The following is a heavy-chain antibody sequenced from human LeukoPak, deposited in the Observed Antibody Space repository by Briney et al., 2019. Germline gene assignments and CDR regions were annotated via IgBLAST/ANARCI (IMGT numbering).Heavy chain of an antibody. D-gene: IGHD3-10*01. J-gene: IGHJ3*02. V-gene: IGHV4-34*01. CDR3: ARAVYMVRGVASNAFDI. CDR2: IYHSGST. CDR1: GGSFSGYY. Sequence: SETLSLTCAVYGGSFSGYYWSWIRQPPGKGLEWIGEIYHSGSTNYNPSLKSRVTISVDKSKNQFSLKLSSVTAADTAVYYCARAVYMVRGVASNAFDIWGQGTMVTVSS.